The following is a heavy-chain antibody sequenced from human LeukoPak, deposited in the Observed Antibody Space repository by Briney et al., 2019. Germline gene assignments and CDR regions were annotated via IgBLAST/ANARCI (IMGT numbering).Heavy chain of an antibody. J-gene: IGHJ6*03. CDR1: GYTFTGYY. Sequence: ASVKVSCKASGYTFTGYYMHWVRQAPGQGLEWMGWINPNSGGTNYAQKFQGRVTMTRDTSISTAYMELSRLRSDDTAVYYCARDLYSSSEYVYYYYYMDVWGKGTTVTVSS. CDR2: INPNSGGT. D-gene: IGHD6-6*01. V-gene: IGHV1-2*02. CDR3: ARDLYSSSEYVYYYYYMDV.